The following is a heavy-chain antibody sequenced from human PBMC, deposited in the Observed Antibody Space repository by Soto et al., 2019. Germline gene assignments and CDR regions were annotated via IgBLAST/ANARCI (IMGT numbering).Heavy chain of an antibody. Sequence: GGSLRLSCAASGFTFSSYWMSWVRQAPGKGLEWVANIKQDGSEKYYVDSVKGRFTISRDNAKNSLYLQMNSLRAEDTGVYYCERDGQLGIQRGDAFDNWGQGTMVTVSS. CDR2: IKQDGSEK. CDR3: ERDGQLGIQRGDAFDN. V-gene: IGHV3-7*01. CDR1: GFTFSSYW. J-gene: IGHJ3*02. D-gene: IGHD7-27*01.